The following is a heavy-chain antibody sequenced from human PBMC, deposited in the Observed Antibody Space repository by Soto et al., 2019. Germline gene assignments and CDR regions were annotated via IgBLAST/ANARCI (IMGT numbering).Heavy chain of an antibody. Sequence: QVQLEQSGAEVKKPGASVKVSGKASGYTFTSYGISWVRQAPGQGLEWMGRISAYNGNTNYAQKLQGRVTMTTDTAKSTAYLELRSLRSDDTAVYYCARVVGALGHWFDPWGQGTLVTVSS. V-gene: IGHV1-18*01. CDR2: ISAYNGNT. J-gene: IGHJ5*02. D-gene: IGHD1-26*01. CDR3: ARVVGALGHWFDP. CDR1: GYTFTSYG.